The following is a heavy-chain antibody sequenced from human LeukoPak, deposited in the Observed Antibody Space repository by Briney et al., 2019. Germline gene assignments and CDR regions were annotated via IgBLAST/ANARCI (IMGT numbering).Heavy chain of an antibody. D-gene: IGHD2-8*01. J-gene: IGHJ4*02. CDR3: VRYCTIGVCSRRNFDY. CDR2: LKQDGSDR. CDR1: GFSVTSYW. Sequence: GGSLRLSCGVSGFSVTSYWMSWVRQAPGKGLEWVASLKQDGSDRYYVDSVKGRFTIARDDAKNSLYLQMNSLRAEDTAVYYCVRYCTIGVCSRRNFDYWGQGTLVTVSS. V-gene: IGHV3-7*01.